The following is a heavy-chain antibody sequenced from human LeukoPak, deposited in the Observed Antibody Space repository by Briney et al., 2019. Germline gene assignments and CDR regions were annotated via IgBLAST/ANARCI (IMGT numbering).Heavy chain of an antibody. CDR3: ARVPDFWSGYYPY. CDR1: GYTFTGYY. V-gene: IGHV1-2*02. J-gene: IGHJ4*02. CDR2: INPNSGGT. Sequence: ASVKVSCKASGYTFTGYYMHWVRQTPGQGLEWMGWINPNSGGTNYAQKFQGRVTMTRDTSISTAYMELSRLRSDDTAVYYCARVPDFWSGYYPYWGQGTLVTVSS. D-gene: IGHD3-3*01.